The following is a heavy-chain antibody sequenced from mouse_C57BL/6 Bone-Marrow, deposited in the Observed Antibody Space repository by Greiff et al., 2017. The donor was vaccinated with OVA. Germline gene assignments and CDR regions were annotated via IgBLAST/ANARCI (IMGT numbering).Heavy chain of an antibody. CDR1: GFTFSDYG. Sequence: EVNMVESGGGLVKPGGSLKLSCAASGFTFSDYGMHWVRQAPEKGLEWVAYISRGSSTIYYADTVKGRFTISRDNATNTLFLQMTSLRSEDTAMYYCARVNYWYFDVGGTGKTVTVTA. J-gene: IGHJ1*03. V-gene: IGHV5-17*01. CDR2: ISRGSSTI. CDR3: ARVNYWYFDV.